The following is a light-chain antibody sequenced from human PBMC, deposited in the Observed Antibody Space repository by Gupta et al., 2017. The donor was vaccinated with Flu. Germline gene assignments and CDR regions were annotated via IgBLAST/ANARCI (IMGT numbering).Light chain of an antibody. V-gene: IGLV2-14*04. CDR1: SDVGGYNF. CDR2: DVS. Sequence: SDVGGYNFVSWYQQHPGKAPKLMIYDVSHRPSGVSNRFSGSKSGNTASLTISGLQAEDEADYFCSSYTSSSAPYVFGTGTKVTVL. CDR3: SSYTSSSAPYV. J-gene: IGLJ1*01.